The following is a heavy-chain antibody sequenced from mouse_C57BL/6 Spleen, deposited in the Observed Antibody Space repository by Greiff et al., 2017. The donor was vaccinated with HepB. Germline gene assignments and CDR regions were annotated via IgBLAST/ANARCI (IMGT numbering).Heavy chain of an antibody. CDR2: IYPGSGST. D-gene: IGHD1-1*01. Sequence: QVQLQQPGAELVKPGASVKMSCKASGYTFTSYWITWVKQRPGQGLEWIGGIYPGSGSTNYNEKFKSKATLTVDTSSSTAYMQLSSLTSEDSAVYYCARWNYGSSYFDYWGQGTTLTVSS. V-gene: IGHV1-55*01. CDR3: ARWNYGSSYFDY. CDR1: GYTFTSYW. J-gene: IGHJ2*01.